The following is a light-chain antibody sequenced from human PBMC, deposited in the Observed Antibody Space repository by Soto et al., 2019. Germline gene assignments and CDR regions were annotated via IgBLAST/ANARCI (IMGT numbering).Light chain of an antibody. J-gene: IGKJ1*01. CDR2: EAS. CDR3: QQRSNWPWT. CDR1: ESVSTF. Sequence: EIVLTQSPATLSLSPGERATLSCRASESVSTFLAWYQQKPGQAPRLLIYEASSRATGIPARFSGGGSGTVFTLTISRLEPEDFAVYYCQQRSNWPWTFCQGTKVEI. V-gene: IGKV3-11*01.